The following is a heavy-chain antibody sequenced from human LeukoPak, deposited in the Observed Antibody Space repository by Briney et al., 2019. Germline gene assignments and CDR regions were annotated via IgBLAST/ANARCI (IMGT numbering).Heavy chain of an antibody. Sequence: SQTLSLTCAVSGGSISSGGYSWSWIRQHPGKGLEWIGYIYYSGSTYYNPSLKSRVTISVDTSKNQFSLKLSSVTAADTAVYYCARLWFGEFQKPWYFDLWGRGTLVTVSS. CDR3: ARLWFGEFQKPWYFDL. CDR2: IYYSGST. J-gene: IGHJ2*01. V-gene: IGHV4-31*11. CDR1: GGSISSGGYS. D-gene: IGHD3-10*01.